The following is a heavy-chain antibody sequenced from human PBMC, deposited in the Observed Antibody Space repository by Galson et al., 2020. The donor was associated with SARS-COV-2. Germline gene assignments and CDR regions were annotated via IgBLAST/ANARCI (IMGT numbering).Heavy chain of an antibody. CDR1: GGSFGGDH. D-gene: IGHD5-18*01. J-gene: IGHJ3*02. CDR2: INYSGNT. CDR3: ARVRVDTGIPREFDI. Sequence: SETLSLTCAVFGGSFGGDHWTWIRQPPGKGLEWIGEINYSGNTNYNPSLKSRVTISEDTSMKQFSLNLISVTAADTAVYYCARVRVDTGIPREFDILGQGTMVTV. V-gene: IGHV4-34*01.